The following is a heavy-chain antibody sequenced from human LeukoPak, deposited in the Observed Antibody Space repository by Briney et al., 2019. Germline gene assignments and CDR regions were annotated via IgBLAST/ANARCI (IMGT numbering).Heavy chain of an antibody. CDR2: MNPNSGNT. CDR3: AREDYYDSGSFDP. Sequence: ASVKVSCKASGHTFTSYDINWVRQATGQGLEWMRWMNPNSGNTAYAQKFQGRVTMTRNTSISTAYMELSSLRSEDTAVYYCAREDYYDSGSFDPWGQGTLVTVSS. CDR1: GHTFTSYD. J-gene: IGHJ5*02. V-gene: IGHV1-8*02. D-gene: IGHD3-22*01.